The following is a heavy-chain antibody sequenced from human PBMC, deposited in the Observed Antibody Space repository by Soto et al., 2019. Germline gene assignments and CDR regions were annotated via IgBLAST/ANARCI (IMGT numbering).Heavy chain of an antibody. CDR2: TYYRGSA. V-gene: IGHV4-39*01. J-gene: IGHJ4*02. CDR3: ARRSYDNSGYYYVDY. Sequence: QLHLQESGPGLVKPSETLSPTCTVSGDSITSSNKYWGWARQPPGKGLEWIGSTYYRGSAYYSPSLKSRVTIPIASSENQLSLKLSSVTAADTAVYYCARRSYDNSGYYYVDYWGQGTLVTVSS. CDR1: GDSITSSNKY. D-gene: IGHD3-22*01.